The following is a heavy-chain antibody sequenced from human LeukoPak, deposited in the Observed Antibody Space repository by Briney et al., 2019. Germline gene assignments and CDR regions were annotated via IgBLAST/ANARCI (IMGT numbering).Heavy chain of an antibody. Sequence: SETLSLTCNVPGGSTSNYFCTGLRQSAGKGLDWIGRIHTSGSTNYNPSLKSRASMSVDTSKNQFSLKLSSVTAADTAVYYCARDPEGHGYYFDYWGQGALVTVSS. J-gene: IGHJ4*02. D-gene: IGHD3-3*01. CDR2: IHTSGST. CDR3: ARDPEGHGYYFDY. V-gene: IGHV4-4*07. CDR1: GGSTSNYF.